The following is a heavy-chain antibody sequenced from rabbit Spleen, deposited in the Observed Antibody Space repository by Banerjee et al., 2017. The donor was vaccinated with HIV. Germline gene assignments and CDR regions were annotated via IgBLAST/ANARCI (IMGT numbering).Heavy chain of an antibody. J-gene: IGHJ4*01. CDR1: GFSFSARDV. Sequence: QEQLVESGGGLVKPEGSLTLTCKASGFSFSARDVMCWVSQAPGKGLQWIACINAYTGKPVYATWAKGRFTISITSSTSVTLQMTSLTAADTATYFCAGDLASVVGWNFGLWGPGTLVTVS. CDR2: INAYTGKP. D-gene: IGHD3-1*01. V-gene: IGHV1S45*01. CDR3: AGDLASVVGWNFGL.